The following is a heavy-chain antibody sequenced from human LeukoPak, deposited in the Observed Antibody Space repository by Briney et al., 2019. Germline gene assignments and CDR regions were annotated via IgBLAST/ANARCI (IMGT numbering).Heavy chain of an antibody. Sequence: AASVKVSCKASGYTFTSYDINWVRQATGQGLEWMGWMNPNSGNTGYAQKFQGRVTITRNTSISTAYMELSSLRSEDTAVYYCARGRTADIVVVPDAIPEELDYWGQGTLVTVSS. CDR2: MNPNSGNT. D-gene: IGHD2-2*02. CDR1: GYTFTSYD. V-gene: IGHV1-8*03. J-gene: IGHJ4*02. CDR3: ARGRTADIVVVPDAIPEELDY.